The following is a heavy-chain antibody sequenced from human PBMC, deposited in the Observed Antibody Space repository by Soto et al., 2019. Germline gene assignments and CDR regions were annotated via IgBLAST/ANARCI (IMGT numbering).Heavy chain of an antibody. V-gene: IGHV4-59*01. CDR3: ARRSAMWYFDY. CDR2: IYYSGST. J-gene: IGHJ4*02. CDR1: GGSISSYY. D-gene: IGHD2-2*01. Sequence: SETLSLTCTVSGGSISSYYWSWIRQPPGKGLEWIGYIYYSGSTNYNPSLKSRVTISVDTSKNQFSLKLSSVTAADTAVYYCARRSAMWYFDYWGQGTLVTVSS.